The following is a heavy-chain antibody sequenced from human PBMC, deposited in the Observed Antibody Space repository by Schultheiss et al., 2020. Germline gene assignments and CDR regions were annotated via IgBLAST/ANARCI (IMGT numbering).Heavy chain of an antibody. CDR2: INHSGST. Sequence: SETLSLTCAVYGGSFSGYYWSWIRQPPGKGLEWIGEINHSGSTNYNPSLKSRVTISVDTSKNQFSLKLSSVTAADTAVYYCASTDYGDYVSFGYWGQGTLVTVSS. CDR3: ASTDYGDYVSFGY. V-gene: IGHV4-34*01. CDR1: GGSFSGYY. J-gene: IGHJ4*02. D-gene: IGHD4-17*01.